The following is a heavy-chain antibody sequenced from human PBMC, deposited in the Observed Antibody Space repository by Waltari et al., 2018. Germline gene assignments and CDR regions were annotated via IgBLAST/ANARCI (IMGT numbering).Heavy chain of an antibody. CDR1: GFAFSSYW. CDR2: IYTGASDT. Sequence: VQLVESGGDLVQPGGSLRLSCAASGFAFSSYWMHWVRQTPGKGLVWVSRIYTGASDTYYADSVKGRFTISRDNAKNTLYLQMNSLRVEDTAVYYCTRGGVGYGNFEYWGLGTLVTVSS. D-gene: IGHD5-12*01. V-gene: IGHV3-74*01. CDR3: TRGGVGYGNFEY. J-gene: IGHJ4*02.